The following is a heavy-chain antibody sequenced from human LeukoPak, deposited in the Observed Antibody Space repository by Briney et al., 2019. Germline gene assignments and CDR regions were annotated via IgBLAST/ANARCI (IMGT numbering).Heavy chain of an antibody. D-gene: IGHD2-8*01. J-gene: IGHJ4*02. Sequence: PSETLSLTCTVSGGSISSYSWSWIRQPPGTGLEWIGYLYYSGSTDSNPSPKSRVTMSVDTSKNQFSLKLSSVTAADTGLCSCARHVYCTNGICSDYWGQGTLVTVSS. CDR1: GGSISSYS. CDR2: LYYSGST. CDR3: ARHVYCTNGICSDY. V-gene: IGHV4-59*08.